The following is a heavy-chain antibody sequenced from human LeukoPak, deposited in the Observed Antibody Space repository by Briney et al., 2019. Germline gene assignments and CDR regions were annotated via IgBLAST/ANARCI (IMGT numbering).Heavy chain of an antibody. J-gene: IGHJ6*02. V-gene: IGHV3-33*08. CDR3: ARDGGSGSYSYGMDV. D-gene: IGHD3-10*01. CDR1: GFTFNSYA. Sequence: GGSLRLSCAASGFTFNSYAMHWVRQAPGKGLEWVAVIWYDGSNKYYADSVKGRFTISRDNSKNTLYLQMNSLRAEDTAVYYCARDGGSGSYSYGMDVWGQGTTVTVSS. CDR2: IWYDGSNK.